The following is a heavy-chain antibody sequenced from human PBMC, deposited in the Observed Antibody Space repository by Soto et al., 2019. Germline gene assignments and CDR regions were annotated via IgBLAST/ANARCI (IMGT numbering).Heavy chain of an antibody. V-gene: IGHV1-69*05. J-gene: IGHJ4*02. CDR2: IIPIFGTA. CDR3: AAVPVLRFLKWLPAYFDY. CDR1: RGTFDSYA. D-gene: IGHD3-3*01. Sequence: ASVTVSWEAFRGTFDSYAISCVRQAPGQGLEWMGGIIPIFGTANYAQHFQERVTLTRDMSTGTAYMELSSLRSEDTAVYYCAAVPVLRFLKWLPAYFDYWGQGTLVTVSS.